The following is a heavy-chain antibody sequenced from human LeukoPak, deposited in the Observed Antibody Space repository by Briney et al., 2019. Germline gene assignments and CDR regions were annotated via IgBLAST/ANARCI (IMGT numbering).Heavy chain of an antibody. CDR2: IYPGDSDT. CDR1: GYSFTTYW. CDR3: TRSGTGEILFDY. Sequence: KRGESLKISCKGSGYSFTTYWIGWVRQMPGKGLEWMGIIYPGDSDTTYSPSFQGQVTISADKSISTAYLQWSSLKASDTAMYFCTRSGTGEILFDYWGQGTLVTVSS. J-gene: IGHJ4*02. V-gene: IGHV5-51*01. D-gene: IGHD7-27*01.